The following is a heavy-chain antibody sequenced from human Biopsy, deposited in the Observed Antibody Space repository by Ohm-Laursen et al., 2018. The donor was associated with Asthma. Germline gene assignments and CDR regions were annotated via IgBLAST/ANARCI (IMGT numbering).Heavy chain of an antibody. CDR3: ARAQDYYDSRGYYRSFDY. CDR2: IYYGGST. D-gene: IGHD3-22*01. CDR1: YGSITSGGYY. J-gene: IGHJ4*02. Sequence: TLSLTCTVSYGSITSGGYYWTWIRQHPRKGLEWIGFIYYGGSTYYNPSLKSRVSISIDTSKNQFSLKLSSVTVADTAVYYCARAQDYYDSRGYYRSFDYWGQGTLVTVSS. V-gene: IGHV4-31*03.